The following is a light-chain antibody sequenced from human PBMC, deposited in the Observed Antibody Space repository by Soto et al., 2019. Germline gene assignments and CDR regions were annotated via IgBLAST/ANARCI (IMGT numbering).Light chain of an antibody. J-gene: IGLJ3*02. V-gene: IGLV2-8*01. CDR3: SRYAGSSVV. CDR2: EVS. CDR1: SSDVGGYNY. Sequence: QSVLTQPPSASGSPGQSVTISCTGTSSDVGGYNYVSWYQQHPDKAPKLMIYEVSKRPSGVPDRFSGSKSGNTASLTVSGLQAEHEADYYCSRYAGSSVVFGGGSNLTVL.